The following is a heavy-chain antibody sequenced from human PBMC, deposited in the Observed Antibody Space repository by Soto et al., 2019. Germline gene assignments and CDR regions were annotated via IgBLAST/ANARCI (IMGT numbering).Heavy chain of an antibody. CDR1: GFTFPDYW. V-gene: IGHV3-7*03. J-gene: IGHJ6*02. CDR3: ARVGITVGSDYYYAMDV. Sequence: EVQLVESGGGVVQPGGSLRLSCAASGFTFPDYWMSWVRQAPGKGLEWVANIKQDEGEKFYVDSVKGRFIISRDNARNLLYLQMNSLRLEDTALYYCARVGITVGSDYYYAMDVWGQGTTVTVSS. CDR2: IKQDEGEK. D-gene: IGHD3-10*01.